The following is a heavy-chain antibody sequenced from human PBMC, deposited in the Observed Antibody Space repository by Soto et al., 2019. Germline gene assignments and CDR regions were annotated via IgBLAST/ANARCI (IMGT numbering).Heavy chain of an antibody. CDR1: GYTFTSYA. Sequence: GASVKVSCKASGYTFTSYAMHWVRQAPGQRLEWMGWINAGNGNTKYSQKFQGRVTITRDTSASTAYMELSSLRSEDTAVYYCARGLAVLRFLEWLPRLDYWGQGTLVTVSS. CDR3: ARGLAVLRFLEWLPRLDY. CDR2: INAGNGNT. V-gene: IGHV1-3*01. D-gene: IGHD3-3*01. J-gene: IGHJ4*02.